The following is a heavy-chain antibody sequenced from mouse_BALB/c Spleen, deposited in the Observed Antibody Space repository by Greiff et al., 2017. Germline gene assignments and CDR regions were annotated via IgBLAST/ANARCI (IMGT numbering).Heavy chain of an antibody. V-gene: IGHV1-80*01. CDR1: GYAFSSYW. CDR2: IYPGDGDT. CDR3: ARYSSYYFDY. Sequence: LVESGAELVRPGSSVKISCKASGYAFSSYWMNWVKQRPGQGLEWIGQIYPGDGDTNYNGKFKGKATLTADKSSSTAYMQLSSLTSEDSAVYFCARYSSYYFDYWGQGTTLTVSS. D-gene: IGHD1-1*01. J-gene: IGHJ2*01.